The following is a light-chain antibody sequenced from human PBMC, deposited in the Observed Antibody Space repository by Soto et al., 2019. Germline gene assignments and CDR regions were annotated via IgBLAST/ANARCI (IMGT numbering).Light chain of an antibody. J-gene: IGLJ2*01. CDR2: DVS. CDR1: SSDVGGYNY. Sequence: QSALTQPASVSGSPGQSITISCTGTSSDVGGYNYVSWYQHYPGKAPKLMIYDVSNRPSGVSDRFSGSKSGNTASLTISGLQTEDEADYYCSSYTSSNTLVVFGGGTTLTVL. V-gene: IGLV2-14*03. CDR3: SSYTSSNTLVV.